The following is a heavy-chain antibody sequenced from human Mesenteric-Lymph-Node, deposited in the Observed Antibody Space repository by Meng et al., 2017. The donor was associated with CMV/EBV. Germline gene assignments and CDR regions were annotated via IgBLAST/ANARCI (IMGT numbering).Heavy chain of an antibody. Sequence: GSLRLSCTVSGGSISHYYWSWIRQPPGKGLEWIGYMYYRGSTKYKSSLKSRVTISVDTSKNQFSLKLSSVTAADTAVYYCARVVSLIGVVTPWFDPWGQGTLVTVSS. J-gene: IGHJ5*02. CDR2: MYYRGST. V-gene: IGHV4-59*01. CDR3: ARVVSLIGVVTPWFDP. CDR1: GGSISHYY. D-gene: IGHD3-3*01.